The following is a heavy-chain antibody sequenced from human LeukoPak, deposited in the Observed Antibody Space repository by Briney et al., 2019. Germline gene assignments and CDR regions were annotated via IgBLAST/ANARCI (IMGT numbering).Heavy chain of an antibody. Sequence: PGGSLRLSCAASGFTFSNYAMRWVRQAPGKGLEWVSAISGSGGSSYYADSVKGRFTISRDNSKNTLNLQMNSLRAEDTAVYHCAQEAVAGYFDYWGQGTLVTVSS. V-gene: IGHV3-23*01. D-gene: IGHD6-19*01. J-gene: IGHJ4*02. CDR3: AQEAVAGYFDY. CDR2: ISGSGGSS. CDR1: GFTFSNYA.